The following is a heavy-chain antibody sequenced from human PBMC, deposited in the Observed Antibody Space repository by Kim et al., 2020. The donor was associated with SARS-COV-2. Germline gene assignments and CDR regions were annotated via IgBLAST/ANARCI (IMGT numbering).Heavy chain of an antibody. Sequence: ASVKVSCKASGYTFTSYAMHWVRQAPGQRLEWMGWINAGNGNTKYSQKFQGRVTITRDTSASTAYMELSSLRSEDTAVYYCARSRAVAGTPPGFLNWFDPWGQGTLVTVSS. CDR2: INAGNGNT. CDR3: ARSRAVAGTPPGFLNWFDP. CDR1: GYTFTSYA. D-gene: IGHD6-19*01. J-gene: IGHJ5*02. V-gene: IGHV1-3*01.